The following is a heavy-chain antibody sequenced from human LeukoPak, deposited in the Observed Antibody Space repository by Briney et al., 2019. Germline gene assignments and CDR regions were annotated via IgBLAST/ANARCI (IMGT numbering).Heavy chain of an antibody. CDR1: GFTFSSYA. Sequence: GGSLRLSCAASGFTFSSYAMSWVRQAPGKGLEWVSAISGSGGSTYYADSVKGRFTISRDNSKNTLYLQMNSLRAEDTAVYYCAKARRVRSSWYYFDYWGQGTLVTVSS. D-gene: IGHD6-13*01. CDR3: AKARRVRSSWYYFDY. CDR2: ISGSGGST. V-gene: IGHV3-23*01. J-gene: IGHJ4*02.